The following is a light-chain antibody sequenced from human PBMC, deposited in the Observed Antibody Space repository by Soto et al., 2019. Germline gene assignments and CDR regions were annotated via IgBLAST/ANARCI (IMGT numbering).Light chain of an antibody. J-gene: IGKJ1*01. Sequence: DIVMTQSPLPLPVTPGEPASISCRSSQNLMHSNGYNYLDWYVQKPGQSPQLLIYLGSNRASGVPDRFSGSGLGTDFTLKISRVEAEDVGVYYCMQTLQTPTFGQGTKVDIK. CDR2: LGS. CDR3: MQTLQTPT. CDR1: QNLMHSNGYNY. V-gene: IGKV2-28*01.